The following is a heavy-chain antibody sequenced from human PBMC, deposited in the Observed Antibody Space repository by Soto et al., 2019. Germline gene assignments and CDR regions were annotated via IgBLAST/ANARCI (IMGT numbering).Heavy chain of an antibody. CDR3: ARACGGSCYRYSGVGYYYYGMDV. D-gene: IGHD2-15*01. CDR2: ISSSSSTM. V-gene: IGHV3-48*01. Sequence: PVGSLRLSCAAAGFTFSNNWMHWVRQAPGKGPVWLSRISSSSSTMDYEDSAKGRFTISRDNAKNALYLQMNSLRAEDTAVYYCARACGGSCYRYSGVGYYYYGMDVWGQGSTVTV. CDR1: GFTFSNNW. J-gene: IGHJ6*02.